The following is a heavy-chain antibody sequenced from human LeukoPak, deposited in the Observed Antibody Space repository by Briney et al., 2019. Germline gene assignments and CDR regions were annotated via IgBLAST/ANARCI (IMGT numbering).Heavy chain of an antibody. J-gene: IGHJ4*02. Sequence: GGSLRLSCAASGFTFSNALMSWVRQAPRKGLEWVGRIKSKTNGGTTDYAAPVKGRFSISRDDSKDTLYLQMNSLKTEDTAVYYCNRGSDWGQGTLVTVSS. V-gene: IGHV3-15*01. D-gene: IGHD1-14*01. CDR3: NRGSD. CDR2: IKSKTNGGTT. CDR1: GFTFSNAL.